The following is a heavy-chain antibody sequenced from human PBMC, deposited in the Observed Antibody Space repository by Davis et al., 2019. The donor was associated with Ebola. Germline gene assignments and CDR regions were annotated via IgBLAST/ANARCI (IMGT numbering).Heavy chain of an antibody. V-gene: IGHV4-61*08. J-gene: IGHJ4*02. CDR3: SERGSSV. CDR2: SSGT. CDR1: GGSISGGDYR. Sequence: PSETLSLTCTVSGGSISGGDYRWGWIRQPPGKGLEWIGYSSGTNYNPSPRSRVTISVDTATNQFSLKLTSVTAADTAMYYCSERGSSVWGQGTLVTVSS. D-gene: IGHD3-10*01.